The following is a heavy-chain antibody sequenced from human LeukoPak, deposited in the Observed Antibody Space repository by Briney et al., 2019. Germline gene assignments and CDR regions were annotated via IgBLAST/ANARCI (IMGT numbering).Heavy chain of an antibody. D-gene: IGHD1-26*01. CDR1: GGSISSYY. V-gene: IGHV4-4*07. CDR3: ASESIVGATSLDY. J-gene: IGHJ4*02. CDR2: IYTSGST. Sequence: SETLSLTCTVSGGSISSYYWNWIRQPAGKGLEWIGRIYTSGSTNYNPSLKSRVTMSVDTSKNQFSLKLSSVTAADTAVYYCASESIVGATSLDYWGQGTLVTVSS.